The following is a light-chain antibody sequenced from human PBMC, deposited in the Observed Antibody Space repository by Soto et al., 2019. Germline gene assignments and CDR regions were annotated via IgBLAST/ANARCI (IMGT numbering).Light chain of an antibody. J-gene: IGLJ3*02. CDR1: SSNIGTGYD. CDR3: QSYDSSLSGWV. Sequence: QSVLTQPPSVSGAPGQRVTISCTGSSSNIGTGYDLHWYQLLPGTAPKLLIYGNSNRPSGVPDRFSGSKSGTSASLAITGLQAEDEADYYCQSYDSSLSGWVFGGGTKLTVL. V-gene: IGLV1-40*01. CDR2: GNS.